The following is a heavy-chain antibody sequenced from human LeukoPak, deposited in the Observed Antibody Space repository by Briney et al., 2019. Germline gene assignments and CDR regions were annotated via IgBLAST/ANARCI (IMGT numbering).Heavy chain of an antibody. V-gene: IGHV1-18*01. D-gene: IGHD3-3*01. Sequence: ASVKVSCKASGYTFSNSGVSWVRQAPGQGLEWVGWVTAYNGDKHYAQKFQDRVTLTTDTSTNTAYMELRSLSSDDTAVYYCTKDFDFILDYWGQGTLVTVSS. J-gene: IGHJ4*02. CDR2: VTAYNGDK. CDR3: TKDFDFILDY. CDR1: GYTFSNSG.